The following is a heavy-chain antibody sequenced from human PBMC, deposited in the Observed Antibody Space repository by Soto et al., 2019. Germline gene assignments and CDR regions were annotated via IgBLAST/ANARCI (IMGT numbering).Heavy chain of an antibody. D-gene: IGHD3-10*01. Sequence: QLQLQESGPGLVKPSETLSLTCTVSGGSIRSSYYYWAWIRQPPGKGLGWIGSIYYSGTTYYSPYLKSRVTTSVDTSKNRFPLKLRSVTAADTAVYYCARRGNPPPDSGRYPSDYWGQGTLVTVSS. CDR1: GGSIRSSYYY. CDR3: ARRGNPPPDSGRYPSDY. V-gene: IGHV4-39*01. J-gene: IGHJ4*02. CDR2: IYYSGTT.